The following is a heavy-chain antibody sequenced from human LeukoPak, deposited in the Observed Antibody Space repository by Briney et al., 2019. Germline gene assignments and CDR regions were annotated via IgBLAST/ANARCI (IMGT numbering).Heavy chain of an antibody. V-gene: IGHV4-39*07. CDR3: ARDREDIVVVPAASHLHWYFDL. CDR2: IYYSGST. D-gene: IGHD2-2*01. CDR1: GGSISSSSYY. Sequence: SETLSLTCTVSGGSISSSSYYWGWIRQPPGKGLEWIGSIYYSGSTYYNPSLKSRVTISVDTSKNQFSLKLSSVTAADTAVYYCARDREDIVVVPAASHLHWYFDLWGRGTLVTVSS. J-gene: IGHJ2*01.